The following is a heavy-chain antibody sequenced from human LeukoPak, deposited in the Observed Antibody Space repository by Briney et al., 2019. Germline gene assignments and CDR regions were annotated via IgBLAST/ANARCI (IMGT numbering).Heavy chain of an antibody. CDR3: ARGVAENWFDP. CDR1: GFTFSNYW. V-gene: IGHV3-7*01. D-gene: IGHD6-19*01. CDR2: IKLDGSDK. Sequence: PGGSLRLSCAASGFTFSNYWMSWVRQAPGKGLEWVANIKLDGSDKYYVDSVKGRFTISRDNAKNSLYLQMNSLRAEDTAVYYCARGVAENWFDPWGQGTLVTVSS. J-gene: IGHJ5*02.